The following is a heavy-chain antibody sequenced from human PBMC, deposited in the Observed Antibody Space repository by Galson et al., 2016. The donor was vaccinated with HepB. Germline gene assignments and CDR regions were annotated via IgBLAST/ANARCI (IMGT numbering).Heavy chain of an antibody. Sequence: SLRLSCAASGFTFSSNWMNWVRQTPGKGLEWVANINQGGSENNYVDSVKGRFTISRDNAKNSLYLQMHSLRVEDTAVYYCVRDIHYTGGGCYYRAFDIWSQGTMVTVSS. J-gene: IGHJ3*02. CDR2: INQGGSEN. D-gene: IGHD2-8*02. CDR1: GFTFSSNW. CDR3: VRDIHYTGGGCYYRAFDI. V-gene: IGHV3-7*04.